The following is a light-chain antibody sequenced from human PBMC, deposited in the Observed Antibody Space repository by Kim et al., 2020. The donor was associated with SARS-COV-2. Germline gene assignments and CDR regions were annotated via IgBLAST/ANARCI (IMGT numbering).Light chain of an antibody. CDR1: QNISTY. CDR2: AAS. J-gene: IGKJ2*03. Sequence: ASVGDRVTITCRANQNISTYLNWYQHKPGKAPQLLIYAASSLRSGVPSRFSGSGSGTDFTLTISSLQPDDFATYYCQQSYSTPLHSFGQGTKLEI. V-gene: IGKV1-39*01. CDR3: QQSYSTPLHS.